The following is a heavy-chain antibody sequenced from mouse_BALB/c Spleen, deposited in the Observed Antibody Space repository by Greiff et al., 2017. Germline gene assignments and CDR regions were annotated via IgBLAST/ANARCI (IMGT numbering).Heavy chain of an antibody. V-gene: IGHV1-15*01. CDR3: TRETGTRAMDY. Sequence: VKLQESGAELVRPGASVTLSCKASGYTFTDYEMHWVKQTPVHGLEWIGAIDPETGGTAYNQKFKGKATLTADKSSSTAYMELRSLTSEDSAVYYCTRETGTRAMDYWGQGTSVTVSS. CDR1: GYTFTDYE. CDR2: IDPETGGT. D-gene: IGHD4-1*01. J-gene: IGHJ4*01.